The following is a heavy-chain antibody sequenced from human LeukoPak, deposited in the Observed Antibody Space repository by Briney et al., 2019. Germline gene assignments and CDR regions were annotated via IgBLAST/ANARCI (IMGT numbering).Heavy chain of an antibody. CDR3: ARAGGSTVSHSDY. D-gene: IGHD4-17*01. CDR1: RFTFSSYS. V-gene: IGHV3-21*01. J-gene: IGHJ4*02. CDR2: ISSSTSYI. Sequence: GGSLRLSCAASRFTFSSYSMNWIRHAPGKGLEWVSSISSSTSYIYYADSVKGRFTISKDNAKNSLYLQMNSLRAEDTAVYYCARAGGSTVSHSDYWGQGTLVTVSS.